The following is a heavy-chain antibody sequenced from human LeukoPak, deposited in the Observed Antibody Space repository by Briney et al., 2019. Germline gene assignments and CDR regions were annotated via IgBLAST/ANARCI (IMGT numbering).Heavy chain of an antibody. J-gene: IGHJ4*02. CDR3: AETYYYDSSGYSYFDY. D-gene: IGHD3-22*01. V-gene: IGHV3-48*01. Sequence: GGSLTLSCAASGFTFSTYSMNWVRQAPGKGLEWVSYISSSDSTIFYADSVQGRFTISRDNARNSLFLQMNSLRAEDTAVYYCAETYYYDSSGYSYFDYWGQGTLVTVSS. CDR1: GFTFSTYS. CDR2: ISSSDSTI.